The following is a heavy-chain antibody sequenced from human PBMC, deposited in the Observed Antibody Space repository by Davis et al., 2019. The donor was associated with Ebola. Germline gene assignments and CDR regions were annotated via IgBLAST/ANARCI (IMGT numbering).Heavy chain of an antibody. CDR1: GFILSGSS. J-gene: IGHJ4*02. D-gene: IGHD4-17*01. Sequence: GESLKISCAASGFILSGSSLHWVRQASGKGLEWVGRIRSKANSYATAYAASVKGRFTISRDDSKNTAYLQMNSLKTEDTAVYYCTSTYGDYGDYWGQGTLVTVSS. V-gene: IGHV3-73*01. CDR2: IRSKANSYAT. CDR3: TSTYGDYGDY.